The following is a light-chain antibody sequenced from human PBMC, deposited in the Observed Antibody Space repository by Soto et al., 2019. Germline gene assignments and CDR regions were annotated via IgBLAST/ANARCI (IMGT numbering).Light chain of an antibody. CDR3: QQSNSAPPWT. CDR1: QSISTY. J-gene: IGKJ1*01. V-gene: IGKV1-39*01. CDR2: AAS. Sequence: DIQMTQSPSSLSASVGDRVTISCRASQSISTYLNWYQQKPGKAPRLLIYAASSVQNGVPPRFSGSGSGTDFTLTISSLRPEDIATYFCQQSNSAPPWTFGQGTKVDIK.